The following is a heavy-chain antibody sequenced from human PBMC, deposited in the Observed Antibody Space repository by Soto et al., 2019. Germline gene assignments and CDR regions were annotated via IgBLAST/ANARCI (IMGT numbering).Heavy chain of an antibody. CDR3: ARTHIVVVTATTNDAFDI. D-gene: IGHD2-21*02. CDR2: IDWDDDK. J-gene: IGHJ3*02. CDR1: GFSLSTSGMC. V-gene: IGHV2-70*11. Sequence: PTLVNPTQTLTLTCTFSGFSLSTSGMCVSWIRQPPRKALEWLARIDWDDDKYYSTSLKTRLTISKDTSKNQVVLTMTNMDPVDTATYYCARTHIVVVTATTNDAFDIWGQGTMVTVS.